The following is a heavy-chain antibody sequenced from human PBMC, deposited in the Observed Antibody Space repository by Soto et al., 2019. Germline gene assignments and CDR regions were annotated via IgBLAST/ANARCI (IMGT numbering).Heavy chain of an antibody. CDR1: GGSISSSNW. CDR3: ASLPGYSSGWCDY. J-gene: IGHJ4*02. D-gene: IGHD6-19*01. CDR2: IYHSGST. Sequence: SETLSLTCAVSGGSISSSNWWSWVRQPPGKGLEWIGEIYHSGSTNYNPSLKSRVTISVDKSKNQFSLKLSSVTAADTAVYYCASLPGYSSGWCDYWGQGTLVTVSS. V-gene: IGHV4-4*02.